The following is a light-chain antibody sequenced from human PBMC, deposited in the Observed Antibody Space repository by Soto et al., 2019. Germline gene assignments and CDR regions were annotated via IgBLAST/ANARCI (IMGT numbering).Light chain of an antibody. CDR2: GAS. Sequence: EIVMTQYPDTLSVSPGDGATLSCRASRSVNSNLAWYQQKPGQAPSLLIYGASTRATGIPVRFSGGGSGTEFTLGISNLQSDDFAVYYCQQYDNWPPFTFGQGTKLEIK. CDR3: QQYDNWPPFT. V-gene: IGKV3-15*01. J-gene: IGKJ2*01. CDR1: RSVNSN.